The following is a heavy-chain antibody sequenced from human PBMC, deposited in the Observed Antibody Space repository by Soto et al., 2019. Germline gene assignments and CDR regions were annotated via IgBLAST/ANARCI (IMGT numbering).Heavy chain of an antibody. CDR3: ARGSGAIYDYIWGVIPYYMDV. D-gene: IGHD3-16*02. CDR1: GYTFTSYD. J-gene: IGHJ6*03. V-gene: IGHV1-8*01. Sequence: ASVKVSCKASGYTFTSYDINWVRQATGQGLEWMGWMNPNSGNTGYAQKFQGRVTMTRNTSISTAYMELSSLRSEDTAVYYCARGSGAIYDYIWGVIPYYMDVWGKGTTVTVSS. CDR2: MNPNSGNT.